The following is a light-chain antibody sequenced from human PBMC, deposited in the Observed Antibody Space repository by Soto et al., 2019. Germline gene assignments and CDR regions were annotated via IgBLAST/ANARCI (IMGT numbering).Light chain of an antibody. V-gene: IGKV4-1*01. CDR1: QSVLYSSNNRDS. J-gene: IGKJ2*01. CDR2: WAS. Sequence: DIVMTQSPDSLAVSLGERATINCKSSQSVLYSSNNRDSLAWYQQKPGLPPKLLIYWASIRASGVPDRVSGGGSGTDFTRTISSLQAEDVAVYYCQQYYSTMYTFGQGTKLEIK. CDR3: QQYYSTMYT.